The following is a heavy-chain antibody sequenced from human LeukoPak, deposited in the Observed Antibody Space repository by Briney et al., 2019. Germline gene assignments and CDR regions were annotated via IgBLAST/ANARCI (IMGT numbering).Heavy chain of an antibody. CDR2: IIPFFVTT. D-gene: IGHD6-13*01. J-gene: IGHJ3*02. CDR1: GGISTSYA. V-gene: IGHV1-69*06. CDR3: AEGGPEYSSSSGDAFDI. Sequence: SVKVSCKASGGISTSYAVSWVRQTPGQGLEWMGGIIPFFVTTNYAQRFQGRVTITADKSTSTAYMELSGLRSEDTAVYYCAEGGPEYSSSSGDAFDIWGQGTMVTVSS.